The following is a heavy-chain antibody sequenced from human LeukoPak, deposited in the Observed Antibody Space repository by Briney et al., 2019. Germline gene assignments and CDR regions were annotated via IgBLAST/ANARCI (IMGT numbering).Heavy chain of an antibody. CDR2: IYTSGST. CDR3: ARGPDSSWYNNWFDP. CDR1: GGSISSYY. J-gene: IGHJ5*02. Sequence: SETLSLTCTVSGGSISSYYWSWIRQPAGKGLEWIGRIYTSGSTNYNPSLKSRVTMSVDTSKNQFSLKLSSVTAADTAVYYCARGPDSSWYNNWFDPWGQGILVTVSS. V-gene: IGHV4-4*07. D-gene: IGHD6-13*01.